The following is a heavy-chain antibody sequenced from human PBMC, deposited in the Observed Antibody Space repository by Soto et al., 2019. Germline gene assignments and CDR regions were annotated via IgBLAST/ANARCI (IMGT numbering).Heavy chain of an antibody. CDR3: ATSYCSSTSCFNYYYYGMDV. D-gene: IGHD2-2*01. CDR1: GYTLTELS. Sequence: EASVKVSCKVSGYTLTELSMHWVRQAPGKGLEWMGGFDPEDGETIYAQKFQGRVTMTEDTSTDTAYMELSSLRSEDTAVYYCATSYCSSTSCFNYYYYGMDVWGQGTTVTVSS. J-gene: IGHJ6*02. V-gene: IGHV1-24*01. CDR2: FDPEDGET.